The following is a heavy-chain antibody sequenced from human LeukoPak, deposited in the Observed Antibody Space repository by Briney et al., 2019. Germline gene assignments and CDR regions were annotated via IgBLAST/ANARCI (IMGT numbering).Heavy chain of an antibody. D-gene: IGHD6-19*01. J-gene: IGHJ4*02. V-gene: IGHV4-59*12. CDR2: IYYSGST. Sequence: SETLSLTCTVSGGSISSYYWSWIRQPPGKGLEWTGYIYYSGSTNYNPSLKSRVTIPVDTSKNQISLRLSSVTAADTAVYYCATEQVSGSAWGFDYWGQGSLVTVSS. CDR1: GGSISSYY. CDR3: ATEQVSGSAWGFDY.